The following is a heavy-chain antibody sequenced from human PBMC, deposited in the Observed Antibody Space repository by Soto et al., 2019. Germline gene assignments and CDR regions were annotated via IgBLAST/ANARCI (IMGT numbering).Heavy chain of an antibody. D-gene: IGHD2-21*02. CDR1: GDGVSSNIAA. CDR3: AREIVAYCGGDCSNPYYFDY. Sequence: SQTLSLTCAISGDGVSSNIAAWNWIRQSPSRGLEWLGRTYYRSKWYNDYAVSVKSRITINPDTSKNQFSLQLNSVTPEDTAVYYCAREIVAYCGGDCSNPYYFDYWGQGTLVTVSS. CDR2: TYYRSKWYN. V-gene: IGHV6-1*01. J-gene: IGHJ4*02.